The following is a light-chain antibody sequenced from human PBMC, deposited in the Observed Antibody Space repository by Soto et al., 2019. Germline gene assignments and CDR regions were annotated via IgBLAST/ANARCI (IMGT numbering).Light chain of an antibody. V-gene: IGLV2-14*01. J-gene: IGLJ1*01. CDR1: SNDVGAYDY. CDR2: EVT. CDR3: SSYTGSSTPYV. Sequence: QSVLTQPASVSGSPGQSITISCTGTSNDVGAYDYVSWYQQHPGKAPKLIIYEVTYRPSGVSNRFSGSKSGNTASLTISGLQTEDEADYYCSSYTGSSTPYVFGTGTKLTVL.